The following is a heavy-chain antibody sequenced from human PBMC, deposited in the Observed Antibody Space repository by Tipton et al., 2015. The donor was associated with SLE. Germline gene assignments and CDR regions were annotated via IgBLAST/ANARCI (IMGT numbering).Heavy chain of an antibody. V-gene: IGHV4-61*09. Sequence: TLSLTCTVSGGSISSSSYYWGWIRQPPGKGLEWIGYIYTSGSTNYNPSLKSRVTISVDTSKNQFSLKLSSVTAADTAVYYCARDYDAFDIWGQGTMVTVSS. CDR1: GGSISSSSYY. CDR2: IYTSGST. J-gene: IGHJ3*02. CDR3: ARDYDAFDI.